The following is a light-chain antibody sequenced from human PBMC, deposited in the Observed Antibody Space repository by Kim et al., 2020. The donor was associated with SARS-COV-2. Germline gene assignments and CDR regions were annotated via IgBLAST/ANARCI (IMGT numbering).Light chain of an antibody. CDR3: QQYERSRT. Sequence: SLCQGEGAHLSFRASQRLTTSHLAWYQQKPGQAPRLLISGGSSRATGIPDRFSGSGSGTDFPLPVSRLEPEDFAVYYCQQYERSRTFGQGTKLEI. CDR1: QRLTTSH. J-gene: IGKJ1*01. CDR2: GGS. V-gene: IGKV3-20*01.